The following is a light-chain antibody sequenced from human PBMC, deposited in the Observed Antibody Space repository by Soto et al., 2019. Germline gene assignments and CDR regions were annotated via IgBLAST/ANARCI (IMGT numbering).Light chain of an antibody. V-gene: IGKV3-11*01. J-gene: IGKJ1*01. CDR2: DAS. CDR1: QSVSSY. CDR3: QQRSNWLWT. Sequence: EIVLTQSPATLSLSPGERATLSCRASQSVSSYLAWYQQKPGQAPRLLIYDASNRATGIPARFSGSGSGTDFTRTISSLEPEDFEFYYCQQRSNWLWTFGQGTKVEIK.